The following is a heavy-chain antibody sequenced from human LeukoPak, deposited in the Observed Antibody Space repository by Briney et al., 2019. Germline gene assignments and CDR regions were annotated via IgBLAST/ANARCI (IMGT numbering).Heavy chain of an antibody. V-gene: IGHV1-2*02. J-gene: IGHJ4*02. CDR2: INPNSGDT. Sequence: ASVKVSRKASGYTFSGYYMHWVRQAPGQGLEWMGWINPNSGDTNSAQKFQGRVTMSRDTSISTAYMELSRLRSDDTAVYYCARDTRYCTNGVCYAYYFDYWGQGALVTVSS. D-gene: IGHD2-8*01. CDR1: GYTFSGYY. CDR3: ARDTRYCTNGVCYAYYFDY.